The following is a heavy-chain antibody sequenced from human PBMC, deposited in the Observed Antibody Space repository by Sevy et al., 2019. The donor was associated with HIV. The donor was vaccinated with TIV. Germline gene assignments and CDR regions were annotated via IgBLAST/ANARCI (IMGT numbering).Heavy chain of an antibody. D-gene: IGHD3-10*02. CDR2: IWNDGSNK. CDR3: ARDVRGEGIRPGDLDY. J-gene: IGHJ4*02. V-gene: IGHV3-33*01. Sequence: GGSLRLSCPASGFTFSDYGMQWVRQAPGKGLEWVAVIWNDGSNKYYADSVKGRFTTSRDNSSNTLYLQMNSLRAEDTAVYYCARDVRGEGIRPGDLDYWGQGTLVTVSS. CDR1: GFTFSDYG.